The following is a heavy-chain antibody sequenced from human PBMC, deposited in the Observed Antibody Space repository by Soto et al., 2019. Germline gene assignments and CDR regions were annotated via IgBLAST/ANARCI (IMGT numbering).Heavy chain of an antibody. Sequence: ASVKVSCKASGYTFTSYGINWVRQAPGQGLEWMGWISGYSGNTNYAQKLRGRVTMTTDTSTSTAYMELRSLRSDDTAVYYCAREGRESYEYYFDYWGQGTLVTVSS. V-gene: IGHV1-18*01. CDR3: AREGRESYEYYFDY. CDR2: ISGYSGNT. J-gene: IGHJ4*02. CDR1: GYTFTSYG. D-gene: IGHD5-18*01.